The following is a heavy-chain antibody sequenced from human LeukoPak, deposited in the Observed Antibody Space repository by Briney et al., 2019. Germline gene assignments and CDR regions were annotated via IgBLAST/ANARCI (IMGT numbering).Heavy chain of an antibody. V-gene: IGHV3-30*18. Sequence: GGSLRLSCAASGFTFSSYGMHWVRPAPGKGLEWVAVISYDGSNKYYADSVKGRFTISRDNSKNTLYLQMNSLRAEDTAVYYCSKGSYYGGYYGPWGQGTLVTVSS. D-gene: IGHD4-23*01. CDR3: SKGSYYGGYYGP. J-gene: IGHJ5*02. CDR1: GFTFSSYG. CDR2: ISYDGSNK.